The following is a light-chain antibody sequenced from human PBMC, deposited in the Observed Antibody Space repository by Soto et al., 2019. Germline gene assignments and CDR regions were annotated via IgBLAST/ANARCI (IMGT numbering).Light chain of an antibody. Sequence: EIVMTQSPATLSVSPGERATLSCRASQSVNSNYLAWYQQKPGQAPRLLIYGISKRATDIPDRFSGSGSGTDFTLTISSLQSEDSAFYYCQQYNNLPPTFGQGTKVDIK. CDR1: QSVNSN. V-gene: IGKV3D-15*01. J-gene: IGKJ1*01. CDR2: GIS. CDR3: QQYNNLPPT.